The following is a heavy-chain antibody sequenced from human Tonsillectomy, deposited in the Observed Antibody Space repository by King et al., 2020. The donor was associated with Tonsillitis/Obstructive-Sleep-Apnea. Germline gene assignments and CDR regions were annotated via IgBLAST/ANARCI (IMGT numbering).Heavy chain of an antibody. J-gene: IGHJ3*02. CDR2: IYYSGST. CDR3: ARPHPDDNDAFDI. CDR1: GGSISSYY. V-gene: IGHV4-59*08. Sequence: QLQESGPGLVKPSENLSLTCTVSGGSISSYYWSWIRQPPGKGLEWIGYIYYSGSTNYNPSLKSRVTISVDTSKNQFSLKLSSVTAADTAVYYWARPHPDDNDAFDIWGQGTMVTVSS. D-gene: IGHD5-24*01.